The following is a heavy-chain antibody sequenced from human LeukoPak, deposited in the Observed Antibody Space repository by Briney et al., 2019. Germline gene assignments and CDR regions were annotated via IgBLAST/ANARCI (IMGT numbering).Heavy chain of an antibody. J-gene: IGHJ3*02. CDR2: IITILGIA. D-gene: IGHD3-10*01. CDR3: ARVRGVISAFDI. V-gene: IGHV1-69*04. CDR1: GCTFSSYA. Sequence: SVKVSCKASGCTFSSYAISWVRQAPGQGLEWMGRIITILGIANYAQKFQGRVTITADKSTSTAYMELSSLRSEDTAVYYCARVRGVISAFDIWGQGTMVTVSS.